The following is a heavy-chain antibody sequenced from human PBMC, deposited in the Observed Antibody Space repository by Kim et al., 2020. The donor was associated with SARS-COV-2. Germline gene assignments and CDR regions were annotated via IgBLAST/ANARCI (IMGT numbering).Heavy chain of an antibody. CDR2: INPSGGST. V-gene: IGHV1-46*01. D-gene: IGHD3-22*01. CDR1: GYTFTSYY. Sequence: ASVKVSCKASGYTFTSYYMNWVRQAPGQGLEWMGIINPSGGSTSYAQKFQGRVTMTRDTSTSTVYMELSSLRSEDTAVYYCARVPHYYDSSGYPTPFDYWGQGTLVTVSS. CDR3: ARVPHYYDSSGYPTPFDY. J-gene: IGHJ4*02.